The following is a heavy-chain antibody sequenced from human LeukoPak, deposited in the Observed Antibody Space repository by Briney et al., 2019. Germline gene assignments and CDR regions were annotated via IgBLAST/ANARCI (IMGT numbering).Heavy chain of an antibody. D-gene: IGHD4-11*01. J-gene: IGHJ4*02. Sequence: GGSLRLSCAATGFTFNHYGMHWVRHDPGKGLEWVAANWSDGTNRFYADSVKGRFTISRDDSRDTVYLQMDNLTAEDTAVYYCAKDAQRGFDYSNSLEYWGQGTLVTVSS. CDR3: AKDAQRGFDYSNSLEY. CDR1: GFTFNHYG. CDR2: NWSDGTNR. V-gene: IGHV3-33*06.